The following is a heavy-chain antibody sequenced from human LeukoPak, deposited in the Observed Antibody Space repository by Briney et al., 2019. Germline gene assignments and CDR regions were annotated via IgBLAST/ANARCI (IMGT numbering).Heavy chain of an antibody. J-gene: IGHJ4*02. CDR3: ARDLPIVY. D-gene: IGHD3-16*02. Sequence: PGGSLRLSCAASGFTVSSNYMSLVRQAPGKGLEWVSVIYSGGKTYYADSVKGRFTISRDNSKNTLYLQMNSLRAEDTAVYYCARDLPIVYWGQGTLVIVSS. CDR2: IYSGGKT. V-gene: IGHV3-53*01. CDR1: GFTVSSNY.